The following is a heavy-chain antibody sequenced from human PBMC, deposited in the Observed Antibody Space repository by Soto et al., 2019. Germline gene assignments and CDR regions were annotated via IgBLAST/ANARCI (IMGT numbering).Heavy chain of an antibody. Sequence: SETLSLTCTVSGGSISSSYCYWSWIRQPPGKGLEWIGSISDSGSTYYNPSLKSRLTVSVNTSKNHFSLNLNSVTAADTAIYYCARLGTYDGMDVWGQGTTVTVSS. CDR2: ISDSGST. CDR1: GGSISSSYCY. V-gene: IGHV4-39*02. D-gene: IGHD1-1*01. CDR3: ARLGTYDGMDV. J-gene: IGHJ6*02.